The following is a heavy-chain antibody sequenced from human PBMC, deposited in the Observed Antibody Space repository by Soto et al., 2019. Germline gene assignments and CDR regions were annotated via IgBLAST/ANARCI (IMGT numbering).Heavy chain of an antibody. CDR2: ISGSGGNT. D-gene: IGHD2-8*01. CDR1: GFTVSSNY. Sequence: GGSLRLSCAASGFTVSSNYMSWVRQAPGKGLEWVSAISGSGGNTYYADSVKGRFTISRDNSKNTMYLQMNSLRAEETAVYYCAKTPRYCTNGVCYYNYMDVWGKGTTVTVSS. V-gene: IGHV3-23*01. J-gene: IGHJ6*03. CDR3: AKTPRYCTNGVCYYNYMDV.